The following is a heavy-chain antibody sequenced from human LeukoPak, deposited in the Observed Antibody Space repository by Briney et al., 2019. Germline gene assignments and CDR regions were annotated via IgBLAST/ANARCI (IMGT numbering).Heavy chain of an antibody. J-gene: IGHJ4*02. CDR3: ARWYYDSSGYSQPEDY. CDR1: GGSISSGDYY. Sequence: SETLSLTCTVSGGSISSGDYYWSWIRQPPGKGLEWIGYIYYSGSTYYNPSLKSRVTISVDTSKNQFSLKLSSVTAADTAVYYCARWYYDSSGYSQPEDYWGQGTLVTVSS. D-gene: IGHD3-22*01. V-gene: IGHV4-30-4*01. CDR2: IYYSGST.